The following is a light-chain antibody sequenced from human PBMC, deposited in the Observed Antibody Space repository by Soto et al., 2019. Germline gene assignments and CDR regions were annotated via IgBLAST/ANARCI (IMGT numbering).Light chain of an antibody. Sequence: EIVLTQSPGMLSLSPGERATLSCRASQSVSSSYLAWYQQKPGQAPRLLIYGASNRATGIPDRFSASGSKTNFTLTISRLEPEDFAVYYCQQYGSSPPYTFGQRTKLEIK. J-gene: IGKJ2*01. V-gene: IGKV3-20*01. CDR2: GAS. CDR3: QQYGSSPPYT. CDR1: QSVSSSY.